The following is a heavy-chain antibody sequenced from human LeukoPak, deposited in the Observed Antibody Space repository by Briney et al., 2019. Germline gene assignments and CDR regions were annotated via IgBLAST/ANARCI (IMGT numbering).Heavy chain of an antibody. Sequence: PGGSLRLSCAASGFTFSRYAMCWVRQAPGKGLEWVSAIIGSGGRTSYADVVKGRFTISRDNSKNTLYLQMNSLRAEDTAVYYCAKSGGVVPAAILYYYYYMDGWGKGTTVTVSS. CDR2: IIGSGGRT. J-gene: IGHJ6*03. V-gene: IGHV3-23*01. CDR3: AKSGGVVPAAILYYYYYMDG. CDR1: GFTFSRYA. D-gene: IGHD2-2*01.